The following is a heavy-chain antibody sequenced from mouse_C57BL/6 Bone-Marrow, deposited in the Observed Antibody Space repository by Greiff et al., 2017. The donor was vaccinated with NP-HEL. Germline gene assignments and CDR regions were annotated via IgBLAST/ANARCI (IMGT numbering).Heavy chain of an antibody. CDR2: IDPEDGET. J-gene: IGHJ3*01. Sequence: EVQLVESGAELVKPGASVKLSCTASGFNIKDYYMHWVKQRTEQGLAWIGRIDPEDGETKYAPKFQGKATITADTSSTTAYLQLSSLTSEDTAVYYCARSGGTSGFAYWGQGTLVTVSA. D-gene: IGHD3-1*01. CDR1: GFNIKDYY. CDR3: ARSGGTSGFAY. V-gene: IGHV14-2*01.